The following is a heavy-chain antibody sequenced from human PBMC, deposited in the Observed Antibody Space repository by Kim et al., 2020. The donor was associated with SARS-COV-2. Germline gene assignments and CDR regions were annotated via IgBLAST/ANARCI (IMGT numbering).Heavy chain of an antibody. CDR1: GFTFRTYG. Sequence: GGSLRLSCAASGFTFRTYGMHWVRQAPGKGLEWVAMIWYDGSKRYFADSVKGRFSVSRDNYQNTLYLDVNDLRVEDTAVYFCARGPWTEGGQGSEYFDYWGQGTLVTVSS. V-gene: IGHV3-33*01. CDR3: ARGPWTEGGQGSEYFDY. J-gene: IGHJ4*02. D-gene: IGHD1-1*01. CDR2: IWYDGSKR.